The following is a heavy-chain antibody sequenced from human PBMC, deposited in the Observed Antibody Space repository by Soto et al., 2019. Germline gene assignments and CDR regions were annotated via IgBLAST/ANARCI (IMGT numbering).Heavy chain of an antibody. D-gene: IGHD6-13*01. Sequence: QVQLVESGGGVVQPGTYLRLSCAASGFSFSSYDIHWVRQAPGKGLEWVAVIWYDGSNKYYADSVKGRFTISRDNSKNTLYLQMNSLRADDTAVYYCARGYSSSRDLGYWGQGTLVTVSS. CDR2: IWYDGSNK. J-gene: IGHJ4*02. V-gene: IGHV3-33*01. CDR3: ARGYSSSRDLGY. CDR1: GFSFSSYD.